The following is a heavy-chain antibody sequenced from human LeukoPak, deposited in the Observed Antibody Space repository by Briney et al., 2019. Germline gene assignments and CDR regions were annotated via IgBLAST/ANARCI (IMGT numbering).Heavy chain of an antibody. CDR2: ISYDGSNK. V-gene: IGHV3-30-3*01. D-gene: IGHD1-14*01. CDR3: ASPTENYYSYGMDV. CDR1: GFTFSSYT. Sequence: GGSLRLSCAASGFTFSSYTMHWVRQAPGKGLEWVAVISYDGSNKYYADSVKGRFTISRDNSKNALYLQMNSLRAEDTAVYYCASPTENYYSYGMDVWGQGTTVTVSS. J-gene: IGHJ6*02.